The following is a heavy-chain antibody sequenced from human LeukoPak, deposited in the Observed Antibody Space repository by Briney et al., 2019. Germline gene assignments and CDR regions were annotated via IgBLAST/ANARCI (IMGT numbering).Heavy chain of an antibody. D-gene: IGHD4-17*01. J-gene: IGHJ2*01. CDR2: ITIAGDT. CDR1: GFTFSRYD. V-gene: IGHV3-13*01. CDR3: ARTTVTTGHYWYFDL. Sequence: GGSLRLSCAASGFTFSRYDMHWVRQAAGKGLEWVSAITIAGDTYYPGSVKGRFAISRENAKNSLYLQMNSLRAGDTAVYYCARTTVTTGHYWYFDLWGRGTLVTVSS.